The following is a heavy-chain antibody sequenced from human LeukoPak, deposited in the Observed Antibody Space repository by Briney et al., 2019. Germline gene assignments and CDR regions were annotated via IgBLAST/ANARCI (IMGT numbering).Heavy chain of an antibody. CDR1: GFTFSSYA. CDR2: ISGSGGST. Sequence: QPGGSLRLSCAASGFTFSSYAMSWVRQAPGKGLEWVSAISGSGGSTYYADSVKGRFTISRDNSKNTLYLQMNGLRAEDTAVYYCAKLSEPDYYDSSGYFDYWGQGTLVTVSS. D-gene: IGHD3-22*01. J-gene: IGHJ4*02. V-gene: IGHV3-23*01. CDR3: AKLSEPDYYDSSGYFDY.